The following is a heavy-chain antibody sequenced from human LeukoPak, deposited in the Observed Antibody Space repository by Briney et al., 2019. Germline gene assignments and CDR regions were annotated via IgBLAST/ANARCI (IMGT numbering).Heavy chain of an antibody. J-gene: IGHJ4*02. Sequence: GGSLRLSCTTSGFTLRDQFITGFRQAPGKGLEWVAFIRPKSDGGTAEYAASVKGRFTMSRDDSRSIAYLDMNSLKTEDTAVYYCDNRGYWGQGTLVTVSS. V-gene: IGHV3-49*03. CDR3: DNRGY. CDR1: GFTLRDQF. CDR2: IRPKSDGGTA. D-gene: IGHD2/OR15-2a*01.